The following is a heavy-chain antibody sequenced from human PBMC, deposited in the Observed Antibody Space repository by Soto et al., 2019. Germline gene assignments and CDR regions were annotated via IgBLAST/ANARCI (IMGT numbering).Heavy chain of an antibody. D-gene: IGHD2-15*01. CDR2: IYYSGST. V-gene: IGHV4-59*08. Sequence: SETLSLTCTVSGGSISSYYWSWIRQPPGKGLEWIGYIYYSGSTNYNPSLKSRVTISVDTSKNQFSLKLSSVTAADTAVYYCARLTRLVVAGEAGYYYYYYMDVWGKGTTVTVSS. CDR1: GGSISSYY. CDR3: ARLTRLVVAGEAGYYYYYYMDV. J-gene: IGHJ6*03.